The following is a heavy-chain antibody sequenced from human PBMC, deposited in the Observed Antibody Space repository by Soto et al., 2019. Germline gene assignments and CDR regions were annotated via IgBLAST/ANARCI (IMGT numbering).Heavy chain of an antibody. CDR3: ARDNDGRGKRGYYYYYYMDV. D-gene: IGHD1-1*01. CDR1: GFTFSSYG. CDR2: IWYDGSNK. Sequence: GGSLRLSCAASGFTFSSYGMHWVRQAPGKGLEWVAVIWYDGSNKYYADSVKGRFTISRDNSKNTLYLQMNSLRAEDTAVYYCARDNDGRGKRGYYYYYYMDVWGKGTTVTVSS. V-gene: IGHV3-33*01. J-gene: IGHJ6*03.